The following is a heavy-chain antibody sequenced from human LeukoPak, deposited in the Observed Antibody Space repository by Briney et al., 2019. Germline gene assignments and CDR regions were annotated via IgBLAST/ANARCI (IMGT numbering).Heavy chain of an antibody. CDR3: AREKIADILTGYWNTTDY. CDR1: GYTFTSYG. J-gene: IGHJ4*02. D-gene: IGHD3-9*01. CDR2: ISAYNGNT. Sequence: ASVKVSCKASGYTFTSYGISWVRQAPGQGLEWMGWISAYNGNTNYAQKLQGRVTMTTDTSTSTAYMELRSLRSDDTAVYYCAREKIADILTGYWNTTDYWGQGTLVTVSS. V-gene: IGHV1-18*01.